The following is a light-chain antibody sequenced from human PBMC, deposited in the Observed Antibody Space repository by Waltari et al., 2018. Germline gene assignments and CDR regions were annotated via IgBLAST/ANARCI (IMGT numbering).Light chain of an antibody. V-gene: IGKV3-20*01. CDR1: QTVRTTY. Sequence: EIVLTQSPGTLSLSPGERATLYCRASQTVRTTYLAWYQQKPGQAPTLLIYGASSRATGIPDRFSVSGSGTDFSLTISSREPEDVAVYYCQQYDISPLTFGGGTKVEIK. CDR2: GAS. CDR3: QQYDISPLT. J-gene: IGKJ4*01.